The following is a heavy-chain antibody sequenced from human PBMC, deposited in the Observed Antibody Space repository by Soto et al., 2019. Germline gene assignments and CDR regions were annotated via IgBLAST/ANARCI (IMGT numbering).Heavy chain of an antibody. J-gene: IGHJ6*02. D-gene: IGHD3-3*02. CDR2: IKQDGSEK. Sequence: GGSLRLSCAASGFTFSSYWMTWVRQAPGKGLEWVANIKQDGSEKYYVDSVKGRFTISRDNAKNSLYLQMNSPRAEDSAVYYCAREYAFLEWLLKENYYYYGMDVWGQGTTVTVSS. CDR1: GFTFSSYW. CDR3: AREYAFLEWLLKENYYYYGMDV. V-gene: IGHV3-7*01.